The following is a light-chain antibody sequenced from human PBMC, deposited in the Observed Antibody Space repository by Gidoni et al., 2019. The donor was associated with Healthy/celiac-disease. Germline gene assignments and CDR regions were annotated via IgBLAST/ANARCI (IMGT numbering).Light chain of an antibody. CDR1: QGISNY. Sequence: DMQLTQFPSSLSASVGDRVTITFRASQGISNYVAWYHQKPGKVPKLLIYAASTVQSGVPSRYSSSGSRKEITLTISSLQPEDVATYYCQKYNRAPFTFGPGTKVDIK. CDR2: AAS. J-gene: IGKJ3*01. CDR3: QKYNRAPFT. V-gene: IGKV1-27*01.